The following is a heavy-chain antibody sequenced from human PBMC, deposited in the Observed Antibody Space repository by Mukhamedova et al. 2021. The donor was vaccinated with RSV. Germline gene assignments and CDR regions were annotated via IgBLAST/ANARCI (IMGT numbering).Heavy chain of an antibody. Sequence: GFTFSSYAMHWVRQAPGKGLEWVAVISYDGSNKYYADPVKGRFTISRDNSKNTLYLQMNSLRAEDTAVYYCASSLDYGDYEYYYY. D-gene: IGHD4-17*01. J-gene: IGHJ6*01. CDR2: ISYDGSNK. V-gene: IGHV3-30*04. CDR3: ASSLDYGDYEYYYY. CDR1: GFTFSSYA.